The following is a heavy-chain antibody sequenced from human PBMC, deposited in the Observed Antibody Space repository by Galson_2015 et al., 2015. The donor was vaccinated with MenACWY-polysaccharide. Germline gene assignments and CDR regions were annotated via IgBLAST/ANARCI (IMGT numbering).Heavy chain of an antibody. D-gene: IGHD2-15*01. J-gene: IGHJ4*02. CDR3: VRGYSGGGDY. CDR1: GFTFSTYW. V-gene: IGHV3-74*01. Sequence: SLRLSCAASGFTFSTYWMNWVRHVPGKGLVWVSHINYDGRTTSYADSVRGRFTISRDNAKRTLYLQMSSLRAEDTAIYYCVRGYSGGGDYWGQGSLVTVSS. CDR2: INYDGRTT.